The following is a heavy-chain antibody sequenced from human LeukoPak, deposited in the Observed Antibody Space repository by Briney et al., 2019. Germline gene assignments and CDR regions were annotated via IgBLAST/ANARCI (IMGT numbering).Heavy chain of an antibody. CDR3: GRAADS. D-gene: IGHD2-15*01. J-gene: IGHJ4*02. CDR1: GGLTGSGTYY. V-gene: IGHV4-39*01. Sequence: SETLSLTCTVSGGLTGSGTYYWGWIRQPPGKGLEWIGSHYHNGDTYYNPSLKSRVTISVDTSKSQFSLRLTSVTAADTAVYFCGRAADSWGQGILDTVSS. CDR2: HYHNGDT.